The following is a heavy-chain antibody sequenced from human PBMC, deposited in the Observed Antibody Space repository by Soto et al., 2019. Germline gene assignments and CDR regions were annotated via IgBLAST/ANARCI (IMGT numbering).Heavy chain of an antibody. J-gene: IGHJ4*02. CDR3: AKTYYDYIWGSYRRPPQYFDY. CDR2: ISGSGGST. V-gene: IGHV3-23*01. CDR1: GFTFSSYA. D-gene: IGHD3-16*02. Sequence: GGSLRLACAASGFTFSSYAMSWVRQAPGKGLEWVSAISGSGGSTYYADSVKGRFTISRDNSKNTLYLQMNSLRAEDTAVYYCAKTYYDYIWGSYRRPPQYFDYWGQGTLVTVSS.